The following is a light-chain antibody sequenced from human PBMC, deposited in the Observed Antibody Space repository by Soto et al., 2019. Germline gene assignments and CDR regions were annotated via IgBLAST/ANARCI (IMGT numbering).Light chain of an antibody. CDR3: LQYDNYPLT. V-gene: IGKV1-5*03. CDR1: QTISSW. J-gene: IGKJ4*01. Sequence: DIQMTHSPSTLSLSLLYIVTMSCRASQTISSWLAWYQQKPGKAPKLLIYTASSLESGVPSTFSGSGSGTEFSLTVSSLQPDDFATYYCLQYDNYPLTFGGGTKVDI. CDR2: TAS.